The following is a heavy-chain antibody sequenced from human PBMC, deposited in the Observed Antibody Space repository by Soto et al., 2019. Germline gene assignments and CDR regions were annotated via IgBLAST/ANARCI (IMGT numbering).Heavy chain of an antibody. J-gene: IGHJ6*02. CDR1: GFTFSSYW. D-gene: IGHD3-16*01. V-gene: IGHV3-7*01. CDR3: ARQGGRRTYYYYYGMDV. CDR2: IKHDGSEK. Sequence: EVQLVESGGGLVQPGGSLRLSCTASGFTFSSYWMSWVRQAPGKGLEWVANIKHDGSEKNYVDSVKGRFTISTDNAKNSVFLQMNSLRGEDTAVYYCARQGGRRTYYYYYGMDVWGQGTTVTVSS.